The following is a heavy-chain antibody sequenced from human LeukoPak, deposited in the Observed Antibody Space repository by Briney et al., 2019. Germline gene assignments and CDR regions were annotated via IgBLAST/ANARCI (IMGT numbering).Heavy chain of an antibody. CDR3: AKPDRASITMIVVVITFDY. D-gene: IGHD3-22*01. Sequence: GGSLRLSCAASGFTFSSYAMSWVRQAPGKGLEWASAISGSGGSTYYADSVKGRFTISRDNSKNTLYLQMNSLRAEDTAVYYCAKPDRASITMIVVVITFDYWGQGTLVTVSS. CDR1: GFTFSSYA. J-gene: IGHJ4*02. V-gene: IGHV3-23*01. CDR2: ISGSGGST.